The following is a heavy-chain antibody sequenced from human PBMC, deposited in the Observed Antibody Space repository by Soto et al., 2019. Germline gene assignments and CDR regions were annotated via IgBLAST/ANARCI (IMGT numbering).Heavy chain of an antibody. CDR2: IKSKTDGGTT. CDR1: GFTFSSYA. V-gene: IGHV3-15*01. Sequence: GGSLRLSCAASGFTFSSYAMSWVRQAPGKGLEWVGRIKSKTDGGTTDYAAPVKGRFTISRDDSENTLYLQMNSLKTEDTAVYYCTRAVGATSGPWGQGTLVTVSS. CDR3: TRAVGATSGP. J-gene: IGHJ5*02. D-gene: IGHD1-26*01.